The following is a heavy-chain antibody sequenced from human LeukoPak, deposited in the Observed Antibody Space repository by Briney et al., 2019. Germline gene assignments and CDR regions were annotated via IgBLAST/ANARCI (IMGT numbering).Heavy chain of an antibody. V-gene: IGHV3-7*04. J-gene: IGHJ4*02. Sequence: HPVGSLRLSCAASGFNFSSYWMSWVRQTPDKGLEWVANLKPDGGEDNYVDSVRGRFTISRDNAKRSLYLQMNSLRGEDTAVYSCVRGAGGGDFWGQGTLVTVSS. CDR1: GFNFSSYW. CDR3: VRGAGGGDF. CDR2: LKPDGGED. D-gene: IGHD6-19*01.